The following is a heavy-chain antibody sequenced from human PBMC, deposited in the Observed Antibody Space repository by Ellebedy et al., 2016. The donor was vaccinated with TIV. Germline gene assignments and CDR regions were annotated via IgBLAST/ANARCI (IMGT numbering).Heavy chain of an antibody. J-gene: IGHJ5*02. Sequence: MPSETLSLTCTVSGVSISSYYWSWIRQPPGKGLAWIGYIYYSGSTNYNPSLKSRVTISVDTSNNQFSLKLTSVTAADTAVYYCARGGVVGATKTFDPWGQGTLVTVSS. CDR3: ARGGVVGATKTFDP. CDR2: IYYSGST. CDR1: GVSISSYY. D-gene: IGHD1-26*01. V-gene: IGHV4-59*01.